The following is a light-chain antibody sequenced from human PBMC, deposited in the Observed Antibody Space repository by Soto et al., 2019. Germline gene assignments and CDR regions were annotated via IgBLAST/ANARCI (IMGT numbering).Light chain of an antibody. CDR2: AAS. J-gene: IGKJ1*01. CDR1: ESVSSI. V-gene: IGKV3-15*01. Sequence: ENVLTQSPATLSSSPGERATLSCRASESVSSIYVAWYQQKPGQAPTLLIYAASTRATGIPARFSGSGSGTEFTLTISSLQSEDFAVYYCQQYNNWPKMFGQGTKVDI. CDR3: QQYNNWPKM.